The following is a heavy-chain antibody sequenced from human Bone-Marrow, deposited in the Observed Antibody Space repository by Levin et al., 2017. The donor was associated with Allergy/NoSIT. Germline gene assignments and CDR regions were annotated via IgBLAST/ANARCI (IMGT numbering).Heavy chain of an antibody. CDR1: GFTFSSYS. CDR2: ISSSSSYI. J-gene: IGHJ5*02. Sequence: GESLKISCAASGFTFSSYSMNWVRQAPGKGLEWVSSISSSSSYIYYADSVEGRFTISRDNAKNSLYLQMNSLRAEDTAVYYCARESYAMVQGVSINWFDPWGQGTLVTVSS. CDR3: ARESYAMVQGVSINWFDP. D-gene: IGHD3-10*01. V-gene: IGHV3-21*01.